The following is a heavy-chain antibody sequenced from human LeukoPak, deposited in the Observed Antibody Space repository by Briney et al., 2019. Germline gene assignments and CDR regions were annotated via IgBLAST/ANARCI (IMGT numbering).Heavy chain of an antibody. CDR2: INPNSGGT. J-gene: IGHJ1*01. V-gene: IGHV1-2*02. D-gene: IGHD1-26*01. CDR3: ASAPSGSYLLRAEYFQH. CDR1: GYTFTPYY. Sequence: GAPVKVSCKASGYTFTPYYMHWVRQAPGHGLEWMGGINPNSGGTNYAQKFQGRVTMTRDTSISTAYMELSRLRSDDTAVYYCASAPSGSYLLRAEYFQHWGQGTLVTVSS.